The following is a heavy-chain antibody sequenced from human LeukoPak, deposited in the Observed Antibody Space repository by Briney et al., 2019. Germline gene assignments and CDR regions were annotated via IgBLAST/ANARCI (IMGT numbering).Heavy chain of an antibody. CDR2: IYPGDSDT. V-gene: IGHV5-51*01. CDR3: ARHGPQGSSWANFDY. CDR1: GYSFTSYW. D-gene: IGHD6-13*01. J-gene: IGHJ4*02. Sequence: GESLKISCKGSGYSFTSYWIGWVRQMPGKGLEWMGIIYPGDSDTRYSPSFQGQVTISADKSISTAYLQWSSLKASDTAMYYCARHGPQGSSWANFDYWGQGTLVTVSS.